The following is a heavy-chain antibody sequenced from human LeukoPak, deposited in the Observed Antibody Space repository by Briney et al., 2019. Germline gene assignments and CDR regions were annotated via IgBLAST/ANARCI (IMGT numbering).Heavy chain of an antibody. CDR3: AREETASSLRAFDC. CDR2: IHTSGTT. J-gene: IGHJ4*02. D-gene: IGHD5-24*01. CDR1: NGSVDTNF. V-gene: IGHV4-4*07. Sequence: SETLSLTCIVSNGSVDTNFWTFMRQPAGQGLEWIGRIHTSGTTNYSPSLKSRIIMSMDTSKNQFSLELRSVTAADTAVYYCAREETASSLRAFDCWGQGTLVTVSS.